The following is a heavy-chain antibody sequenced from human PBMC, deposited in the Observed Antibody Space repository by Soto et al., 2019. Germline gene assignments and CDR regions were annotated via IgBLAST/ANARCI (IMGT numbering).Heavy chain of an antibody. D-gene: IGHD2-15*01. CDR2: IIPIFGTA. J-gene: IGHJ6*02. Sequence: QVQLVQSGAEVKKPGSSVKVSCKASGGTFSSYAISWVRQAPGQGLEWMGGIIPIFGTANYAQKFQGRVTITADESTSTAYMELSSLRCEYTAVSYCAREDIVVVVAATIYYYYGMDVWVQGTTVTVSS. CDR3: AREDIVVVVAATIYYYYGMDV. V-gene: IGHV1-69*01. CDR1: GGTFSSYA.